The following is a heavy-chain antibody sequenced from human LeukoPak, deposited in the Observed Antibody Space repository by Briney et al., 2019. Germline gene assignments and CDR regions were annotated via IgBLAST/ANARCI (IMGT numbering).Heavy chain of an antibody. CDR2: ISAYNGNT. CDR3: ARRPYAYCSSTSCPEKGVFDP. V-gene: IGHV1-18*01. J-gene: IGHJ5*02. CDR1: GYTFTSYG. Sequence: ASVKVSCKASGYTFTSYGISWVRQAPGQGLEWMGWISAYNGNTNYAQKLQGRVTMTTDTSTSTAYMELRSLRSDDTAVYYCARRPYAYCSSTSCPEKGVFDPWGQGTLVTVSS. D-gene: IGHD2-2*01.